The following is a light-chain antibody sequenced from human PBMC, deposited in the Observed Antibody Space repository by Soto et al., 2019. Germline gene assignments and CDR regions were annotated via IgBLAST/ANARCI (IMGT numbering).Light chain of an antibody. CDR3: QSHDSSNVV. CDR1: SGSIASNY. CDR2: EDN. J-gene: IGLJ2*01. Sequence: NFMLTQPHSVSESPGKTVTISCTGSSGSIASNYVQWYQQRPGSAPTTVISEDNQRPSGVPDRFSGSIDSSSNSASLTMSGLNTEDEAEYYCQSHDSSNVVSGGGTMRTVL. V-gene: IGLV6-57*02.